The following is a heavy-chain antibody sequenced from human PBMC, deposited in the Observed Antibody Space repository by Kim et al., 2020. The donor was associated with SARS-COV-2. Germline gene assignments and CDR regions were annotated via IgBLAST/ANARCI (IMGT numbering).Heavy chain of an antibody. D-gene: IGHD6-6*01. J-gene: IGHJ6*02. CDR2: IIPIFGTA. CDR1: GGTFSSYA. V-gene: IGHV1-69*13. Sequence: SVKVSCKASGGTFSSYAISWVRQPPGQGLEWMGGIIPIFGTANYAQKFQGRVTITADESTSTAYMELSSLRSEDTAVYYCARTGWTNRGAARTIEQSTNNYYYYGMDVWGQGTTVTVSS. CDR3: ARTGWTNRGAARTIEQSTNNYYYYGMDV.